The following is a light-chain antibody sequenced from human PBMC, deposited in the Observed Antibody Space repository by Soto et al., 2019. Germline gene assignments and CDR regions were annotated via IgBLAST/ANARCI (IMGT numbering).Light chain of an antibody. CDR2: GAS. CDR3: HQYGSSPLT. CDR1: QSLSSDS. V-gene: IGKV3-20*01. J-gene: IGKJ4*01. Sequence: ENVLTQFPGTLSLSPGDRATLSCRATQSLSSDSLAQHQQNPGHAPSLLNYGASSRANGIPYRFSGSGSGTDFTLTISRLEPEDFAVYYCHQYGSSPLTFGGGTKVDIK.